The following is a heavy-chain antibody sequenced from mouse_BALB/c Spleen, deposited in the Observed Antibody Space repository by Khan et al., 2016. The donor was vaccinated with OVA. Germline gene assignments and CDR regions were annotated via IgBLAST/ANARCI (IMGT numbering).Heavy chain of an antibody. CDR1: GYSITSDYA. Sequence: EVPLVESVPGLVKPSQSLSLTCTVTGYSITSDYAWNWIRQFPGNKLEWMGYITYSGGTSYHPSLKSRISITRDTSKNQFFLRLNSLTTEDSATYYCARWFAYWGQGTLVTVS. V-gene: IGHV3-2*02. J-gene: IGHJ3*01. CDR2: ITYSGGT. CDR3: ARWFAY.